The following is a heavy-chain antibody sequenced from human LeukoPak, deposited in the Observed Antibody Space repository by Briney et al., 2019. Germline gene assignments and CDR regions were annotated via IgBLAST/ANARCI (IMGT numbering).Heavy chain of an antibody. D-gene: IGHD3-16*01. J-gene: IGHJ3*02. CDR2: INNDGSDT. V-gene: IGHV3-74*01. Sequence: PGGSLRLSCVASGFTFGPYWMHWVRQVPGKGLVWVSRINNDGSDTIYADSVKGRFTVSRDNSKDTLFLQMNSLRAEDTAVYYCARGGGDHAFDIRGQGTMVTVSS. CDR1: GFTFGPYW. CDR3: ARGGGDHAFDI.